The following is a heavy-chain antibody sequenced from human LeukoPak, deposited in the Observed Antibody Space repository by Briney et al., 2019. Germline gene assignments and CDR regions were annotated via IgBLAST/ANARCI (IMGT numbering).Heavy chain of an antibody. J-gene: IGHJ4*02. CDR3: AGGGWAVAGTIDY. CDR2: IYYSGSN. Sequence: SETLSLTCTVSGGSISSYYWSWIRQPPGKGLEWIGYIYYSGSNNYNPSLKSRVTISLDTSKNQLSLKLSSVTAADTAVYYCAGGGWAVAGTIDYWGQGTLVTVSS. D-gene: IGHD6-19*01. CDR1: GGSISSYY. V-gene: IGHV4-59*08.